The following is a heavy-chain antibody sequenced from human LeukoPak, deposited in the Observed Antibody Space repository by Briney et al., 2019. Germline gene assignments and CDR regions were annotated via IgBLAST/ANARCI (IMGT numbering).Heavy chain of an antibody. Sequence: WETLSLTCAVYGGSFSGYYWSWIRQPPGKGLEWIGEINHSGSTNYNPSLKSRVTISVDTSKNQFSLKLSSVTAADTAVYYCVRGTYFGVVIPPRFDYWGQGTLVPVSS. CDR1: GGSFSGYY. CDR2: INHSGST. V-gene: IGHV4-34*01. CDR3: VRGTYFGVVIPPRFDY. J-gene: IGHJ4*02. D-gene: IGHD3-3*01.